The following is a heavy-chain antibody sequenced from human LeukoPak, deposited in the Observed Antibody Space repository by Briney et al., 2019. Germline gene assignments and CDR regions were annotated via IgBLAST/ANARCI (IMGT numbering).Heavy chain of an antibody. CDR1: GFTFSNYW. CDR2: IKEDGSEI. J-gene: IGHJ1*01. V-gene: IGHV3-7*01. CDR3: AMPPRGGDVEYFQH. Sequence: GGSLRLSCVASGFTFSNYWMHWVRQAPGKGLEWVANIKEDGSEIHSVDSVKGRFIISRDNAKNSLYMQMNSLSVEDMAVYYCAMPPRGGDVEYFQHWGQGTLVTVSS. D-gene: IGHD3-3*01.